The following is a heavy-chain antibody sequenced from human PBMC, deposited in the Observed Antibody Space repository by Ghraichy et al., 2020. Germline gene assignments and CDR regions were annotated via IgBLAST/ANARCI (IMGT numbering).Heavy chain of an antibody. V-gene: IGHV3-15*01. CDR2: IKSNNGGGTT. CDR1: GFSFTNAW. D-gene: IGHD3/OR15-3a*01. Sequence: GGSLRLSCAASGFSFTNAWLSWVRQAPGKGLEWVARIKSNNGGGTTDYAAPVKGRFTISRDDSRNTLYLQMNSLKTEDTAVYYCTTLRFLDCDSDYWGQGTLVTVSS. J-gene: IGHJ4*02. CDR3: TTLRFLDCDSDY.